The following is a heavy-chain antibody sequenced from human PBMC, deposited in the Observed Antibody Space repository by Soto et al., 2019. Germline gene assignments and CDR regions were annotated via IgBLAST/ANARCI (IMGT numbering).Heavy chain of an antibody. CDR2: IIPVFGRP. CDR1: GGTFSSFG. D-gene: IGHD5-12*01. CDR3: AREGSGYNF. V-gene: IGHV1-69*13. J-gene: IGHJ1*01. Sequence: SVKVSCKASGGTFSSFGISWVRQAPGQGLEWMGGIIPVFGRPNYAQRLRGRLTITADESTSTSYMELIDLGSEDTAVYYCAREGSGYNFWGQGTQVTVSS.